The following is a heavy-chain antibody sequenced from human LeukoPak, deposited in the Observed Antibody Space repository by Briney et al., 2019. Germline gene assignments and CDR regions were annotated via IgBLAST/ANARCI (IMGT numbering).Heavy chain of an antibody. V-gene: IGHV3-73*01. CDR1: GFTFSVSA. CDR3: TRPGGGSDLDV. D-gene: IGHD5-12*01. Sequence: GRSLRPSRAAAGFTFSVSAMHWVRQASGKGLEWVGRIRSKANSYATAYAASVKGRFTISRDDSKNTAYLQMNSLKTEDTAVYYYTRPGGGSDLDVWGKGTTVTVSS. J-gene: IGHJ6*04. CDR2: IRSKANSYAT.